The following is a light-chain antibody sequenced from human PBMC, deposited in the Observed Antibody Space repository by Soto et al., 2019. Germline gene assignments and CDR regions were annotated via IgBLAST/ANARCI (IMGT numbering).Light chain of an antibody. V-gene: IGKV1-33*01. CDR2: DAS. CDR3: QQYDNLPLT. CDR1: QAISNY. J-gene: IGKJ4*01. Sequence: DIQMTQSPSSLSASVGDRVTITCQASQAISNYLNWYQQKPGKAPKLLIYDASNLETGVPSRFSGSGSGTDFTFTISSLQPEDSATYYCQQYDNLPLTFGGGTKVEIK.